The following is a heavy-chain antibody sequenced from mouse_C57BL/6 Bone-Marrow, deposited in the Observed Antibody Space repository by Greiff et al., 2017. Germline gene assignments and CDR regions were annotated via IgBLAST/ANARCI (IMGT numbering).Heavy chain of an antibody. Sequence: EVKLMESGEGLVKPGGSLKLSCAASGFTFSSYAMSWVRQTPEKRLEWVAYISSGGDYIYYADTVKGRFTISRDNARNTLYLQMSSLKSEDTAMYYCTRDPYGGYAMDYWGQGTSVTVSS. D-gene: IGHD1-1*01. J-gene: IGHJ4*01. CDR2: ISSGGDYI. V-gene: IGHV5-9-1*02. CDR3: TRDPYGGYAMDY. CDR1: GFTFSSYA.